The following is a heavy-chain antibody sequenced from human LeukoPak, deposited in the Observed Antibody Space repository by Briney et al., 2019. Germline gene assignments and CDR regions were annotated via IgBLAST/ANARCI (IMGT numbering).Heavy chain of an antibody. CDR1: GGTFSSYA. D-gene: IGHD2-2*01. CDR3: ARGRTVVPAAIVNYYYYMDV. CDR2: IIPIFGTA. V-gene: IGHV1-69*05. J-gene: IGHJ6*03. Sequence: SVMVSCKASGGTFSSYAISWVRQAPGQGLEWMGGIIPIFGTANYAQKFQGRVTITTDESTSTAYMELSSLRSEDTAVYYCARGRTVVPAAIVNYYYYMDVWGKGTTVTVSS.